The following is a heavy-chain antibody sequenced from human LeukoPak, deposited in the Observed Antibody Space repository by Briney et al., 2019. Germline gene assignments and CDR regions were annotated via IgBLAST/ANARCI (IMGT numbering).Heavy chain of an antibody. CDR1: GYTFTSYG. CDR2: ISAYNGNT. V-gene: IGHV1-18*01. J-gene: IGHJ5*02. Sequence: ASVKVSCKASGYTFTSYGISWVRQAPGQGLEWMGWISAYNGNTNYAQKLQGRVTMTTDTSTSTAYMELRSLRSDDTAVYYCARVRRGPGIYYDTPWGQGTLVTVSS. CDR3: ARVRRGPGIYYDTP. D-gene: IGHD3-22*01.